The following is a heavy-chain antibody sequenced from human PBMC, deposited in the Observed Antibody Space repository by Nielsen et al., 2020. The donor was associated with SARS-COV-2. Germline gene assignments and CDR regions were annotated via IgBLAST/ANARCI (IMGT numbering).Heavy chain of an antibody. V-gene: IGHV1-3*01. CDR1: GYTFTSYA. J-gene: IGHJ5*02. CDR2: INAGNGNT. Sequence: ASVKVSCKASGYTFTSYAMHWVRQAPGQRLEWMGWINAGNGNTKYSQKFQGRVTITRDTSASTAYMELSSLRSEDTAVYYCARRSSGWYWFDPWGQGTLVTVSS. D-gene: IGHD6-19*01. CDR3: ARRSSGWYWFDP.